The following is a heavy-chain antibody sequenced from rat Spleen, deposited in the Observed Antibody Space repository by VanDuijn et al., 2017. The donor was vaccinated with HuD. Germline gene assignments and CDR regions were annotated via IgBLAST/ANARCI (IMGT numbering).Heavy chain of an antibody. CDR2: IWGDGST. J-gene: IGHJ2*01. V-gene: IGHV2-13*01. CDR1: GFSLISYA. Sequence: QVQLKESGPGLVQSSQTLSLSCTVSGFSLISYAVNWVRQPPGKGLEWMGGIWGDGSTNYNSALKSRLSISRDTSKSQVFLKMHSLQTEDTALYFCVRASFDYWGQGVMVTVSS. CDR3: VRASFDY.